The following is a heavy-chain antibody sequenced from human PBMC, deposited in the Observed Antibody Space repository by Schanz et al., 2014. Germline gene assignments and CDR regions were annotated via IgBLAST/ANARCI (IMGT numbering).Heavy chain of an antibody. D-gene: IGHD2-15*01. J-gene: IGHJ4*02. V-gene: IGHV3-23*04. CDR1: EFSFSSFG. Sequence: EVQLVESGGGLVQPRGSLRLSCAASEFSFSSFGMSWVRQAPGKGLEWVSGISDNGISTYYADSVKGRFTISRDNSKNTLYLQMSSLRAEDTAVYYCVKDDRGDVVVVAANYWGQGAQVIVSS. CDR3: VKDDRGDVVVVAANY. CDR2: ISDNGIST.